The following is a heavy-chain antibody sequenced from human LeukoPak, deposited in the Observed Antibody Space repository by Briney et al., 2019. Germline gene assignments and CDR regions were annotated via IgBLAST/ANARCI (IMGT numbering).Heavy chain of an antibody. CDR3: ARAYYYGSGSYGLDY. V-gene: IGHV4-59*01. CDR1: GGSISSYY. J-gene: IGHJ4*02. D-gene: IGHD3-10*01. CDR2: IYSSGST. Sequence: SETLSLTCTVSGGSISSYYWSWIRQPPGKGLEWIGYIYSSGSTNYNPSLRSRLTISVDASKNQFSLKLTSVTAADTAVYYCARAYYYGSGSYGLDYWGQGTLVTVSS.